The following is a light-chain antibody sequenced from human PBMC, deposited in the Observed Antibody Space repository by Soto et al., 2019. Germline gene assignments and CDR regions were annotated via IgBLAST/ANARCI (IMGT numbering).Light chain of an antibody. CDR2: AAS. Sequence: GDRVTVTCQASQGISSYLAWYQQQPGKAPKLLIYAASTLQRGVSSRFSGSGSGTDFTLTISSLQPEDFATYYCQQLNSYPPTFGQGTKLEIK. CDR1: QGISSY. CDR3: QQLNSYPPT. J-gene: IGKJ2*01. V-gene: IGKV1-9*01.